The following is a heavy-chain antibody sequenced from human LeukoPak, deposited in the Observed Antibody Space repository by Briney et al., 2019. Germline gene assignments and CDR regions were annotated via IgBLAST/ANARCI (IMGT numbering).Heavy chain of an antibody. Sequence: PSETLSLTCTISGGSVSDYYWSWIRQSPGKGLEWIGYIYYTGSTTYNPSLKSRVIMSADTSKNQFSLNLNSVTAADTAVYYCARLAEDYYYYMDVWGKGTTVTVSS. CDR2: IYYTGST. CDR3: ARLAEDYYYYMDV. J-gene: IGHJ6*03. V-gene: IGHV4-59*02. CDR1: GGSVSDYY.